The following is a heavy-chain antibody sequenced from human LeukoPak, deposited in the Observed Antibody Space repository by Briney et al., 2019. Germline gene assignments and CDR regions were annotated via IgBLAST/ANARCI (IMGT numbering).Heavy chain of an antibody. J-gene: IGHJ5*02. CDR2: ISWNSGSI. Sequence: GGSLRLSCAASGFTFDDYAMHWVRQAPGKGLEWVSGISWNSGSIGYADSVKGRFTISRDNAKNSLYLQMNSLRAEDTALYYCAKDRLAYSGYENWFDPWGQGTLVTVSS. CDR1: GFTFDDYA. V-gene: IGHV3-9*01. CDR3: AKDRLAYSGYENWFDP. D-gene: IGHD5-12*01.